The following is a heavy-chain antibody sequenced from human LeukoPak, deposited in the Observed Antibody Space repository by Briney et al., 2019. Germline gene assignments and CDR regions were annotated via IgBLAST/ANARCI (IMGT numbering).Heavy chain of an antibody. Sequence: GESLKISCKGSGYIFTSYWIGWVRQMPGKGLEWMGIIYPGDSDTRYSPSFQGQVTISADKSNSTAYLQWSSLKASDTAMYYCARISRDGYNAYYYYYMDVWGKGTTVTVSS. V-gene: IGHV5-51*01. CDR2: IYPGDSDT. J-gene: IGHJ6*03. CDR3: ARISRDGYNAYYYYYMDV. D-gene: IGHD5-24*01. CDR1: GYIFTSYW.